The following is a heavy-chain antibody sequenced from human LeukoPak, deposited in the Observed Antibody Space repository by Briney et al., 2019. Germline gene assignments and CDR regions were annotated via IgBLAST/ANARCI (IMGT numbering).Heavy chain of an antibody. J-gene: IGHJ4*02. CDR1: GFTFSSYA. CDR2: ISYDGSNR. CDR3: ARVGLDRRGYSGYEAFDY. V-gene: IGHV3-30*04. D-gene: IGHD5-12*01. Sequence: PGGSLRLSCAASGFTFSSYAINWVRQAPGKGLEGVAFISYDGSNRYYADSVKGRFTISRDNSKNTLYLQMNSLRVEDTAVYYCARVGLDRRGYSGYEAFDYWGQGTLVTVSS.